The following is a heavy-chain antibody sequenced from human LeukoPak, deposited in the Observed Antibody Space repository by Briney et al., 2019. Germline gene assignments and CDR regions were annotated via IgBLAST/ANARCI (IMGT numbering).Heavy chain of an antibody. J-gene: IGHJ4*02. Sequence: ASVKVSCKAFGYTFTSYGISWVRQAPGQGLEWMGWICTYNGSTNYAQKLQGRVTMTTDTSTSTAYMELRSLRSDDTAVYYCARVPVGYCSSTSCYASIQPSHEFDYWGQGTLVTVSS. D-gene: IGHD2-2*01. CDR2: ICTYNGST. V-gene: IGHV1-18*04. CDR1: GYTFTSYG. CDR3: ARVPVGYCSSTSCYASIQPSHEFDY.